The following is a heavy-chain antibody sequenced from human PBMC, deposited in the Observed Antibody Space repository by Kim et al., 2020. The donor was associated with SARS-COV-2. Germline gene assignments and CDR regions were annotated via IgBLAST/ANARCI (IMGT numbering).Heavy chain of an antibody. Sequence: SETLSLTCTVSGGSISSYYWSWIRQPPGKGLEWIGYIYYSGSTNYNPSLKSRVTISVDTSKNQFSLKLSSVTAADTAVYYCARENYYYGMDVWGQGTTVTVSS. CDR1: GGSISSYY. V-gene: IGHV4-59*01. J-gene: IGHJ6*02. CDR3: ARENYYYGMDV. CDR2: IYYSGST.